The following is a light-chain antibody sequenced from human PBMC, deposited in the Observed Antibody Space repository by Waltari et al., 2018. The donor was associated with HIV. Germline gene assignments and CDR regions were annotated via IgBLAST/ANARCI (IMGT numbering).Light chain of an antibody. CDR2: DVS. Sequence: QSALTQPASVSGLPGQSITIPGTGTRSDVGGYNYVSWSPQPPGKSPTLMIYDVSTRPSGVSNRFSCSKSGNTASLTISGLQAEDEADYYCSSYTSSSTVVFGGGTKLTVL. CDR3: SSYTSSSTVV. V-gene: IGLV2-14*01. J-gene: IGLJ2*01. CDR1: RSDVGGYNY.